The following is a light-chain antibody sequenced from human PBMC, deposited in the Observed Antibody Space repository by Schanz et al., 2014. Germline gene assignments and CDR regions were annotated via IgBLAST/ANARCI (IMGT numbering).Light chain of an antibody. CDR3: QQYNNWPRT. CDR2: AAS. CDR1: QGISSY. J-gene: IGKJ1*01. V-gene: IGKV1-9*01. Sequence: IQLTQSPSSLSASVGDRVTLTCRASQGISSYLAWYQQKPGKAPKLLIYAASTLQSGVPSRFSGSGSGTDFTLTISSLQSEDFAVYFCQQYNNWPRTFGQGTKVEIK.